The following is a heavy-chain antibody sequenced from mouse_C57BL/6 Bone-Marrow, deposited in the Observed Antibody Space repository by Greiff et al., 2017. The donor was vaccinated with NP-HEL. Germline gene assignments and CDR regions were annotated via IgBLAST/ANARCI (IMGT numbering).Heavy chain of an antibody. CDR1: GFTFSSYG. Sequence: DVMLVESGGDLVKPGGSLKLSCAASGFTFSSYGMSWVRQTPDTRLEWVATISSGGSYTYYPDSVKGRFTISRDNAKNTLYLQMSSLKSEDTAMYYCARHGIPDAYWGKGTLVTVSA. CDR2: ISSGGSYT. V-gene: IGHV5-6*02. J-gene: IGHJ3*01. CDR3: ARHGIPDAY.